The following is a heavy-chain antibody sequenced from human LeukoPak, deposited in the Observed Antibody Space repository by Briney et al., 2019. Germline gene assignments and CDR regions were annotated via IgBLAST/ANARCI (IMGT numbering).Heavy chain of an antibody. V-gene: IGHV4-59*13. J-gene: IGHJ6*02. Sequence: SETLSLTCTVSGGSISGYYWSWIRQPPGKGLEWIGYIYSSGSTNYSPSLESRVTISVDTSKNQFSLKLSSVTAADTAVYYCARVGGSNYYYYGMDVWGQGTTVTVSS. D-gene: IGHD2-15*01. CDR3: ARVGGSNYYYYGMDV. CDR2: IYSSGST. CDR1: GGSISGYY.